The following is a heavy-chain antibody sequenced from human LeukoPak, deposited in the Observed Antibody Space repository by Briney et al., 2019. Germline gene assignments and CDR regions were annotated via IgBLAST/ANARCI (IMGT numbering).Heavy chain of an antibody. CDR1: GFFFSTYW. CDR3: AKATSGYSSSWYVY. J-gene: IGHJ4*02. D-gene: IGHD6-13*01. Sequence: PGGSLRLSCTTSGFFFSTYWMNWVRQAPGKGLEWVAAIKQDGSEKYYVDSVKGRFTISRDNAKNSLYLQMNSLRAEDTALYYCAKATSGYSSSWYVYWGQGTLVTVSS. V-gene: IGHV3-7*03. CDR2: IKQDGSEK.